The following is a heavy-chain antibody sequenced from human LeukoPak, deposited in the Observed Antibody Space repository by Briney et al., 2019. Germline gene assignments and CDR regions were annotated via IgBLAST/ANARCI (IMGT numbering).Heavy chain of an antibody. CDR1: GFIFDDYA. D-gene: IGHD6-13*01. J-gene: IGHJ4*02. CDR2: IHWNSASI. CDR3: AKVAHNSWPFYSDS. V-gene: IGHV3-9*03. Sequence: SLRLSCIASGFIFDDYAMHWVRQAPGKGLEWVAGIHWNSASIGYADSVKGRFTISRDNAKNSLYLQMNSLRVDDMGLYCCAKVAHNSWPFYSDSWGQGTLVTVSS.